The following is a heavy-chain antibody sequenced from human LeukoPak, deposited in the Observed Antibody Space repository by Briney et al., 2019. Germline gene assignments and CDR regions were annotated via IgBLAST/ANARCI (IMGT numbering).Heavy chain of an antibody. D-gene: IGHD1-26*01. V-gene: IGHV4-59*12. CDR3: ARLSVIVGAALEYYYYYMDV. CDR1: GGSISSYY. Sequence: MTSETLSLTCTVSGGSISSYYWSWIRQPPGKGLEWIGYIYYSGSTNYNPSLKSRVSMSVDTSKNQFSLKLTSVTAADTAVYYCARLSVIVGAALEYYYYYMDVWGQGTTVTVSS. CDR2: IYYSGST. J-gene: IGHJ6*03.